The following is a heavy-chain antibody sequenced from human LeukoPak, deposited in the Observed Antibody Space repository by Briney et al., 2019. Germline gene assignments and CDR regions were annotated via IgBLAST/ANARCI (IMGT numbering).Heavy chain of an antibody. V-gene: IGHV1-2*02. Sequence: GASVKVSCKASGYTFTGYYMHWVRQAPGQGLEWMGWINPNSGGTNYAQKFQGRVTMTRDTSISTAYMELSRLRSDDTAVYYCARDYLDIVVVPAVPTEGAAGPHWFDPWGQGTLVTVSS. CDR2: INPNSGGT. CDR1: GYTFTGYY. CDR3: ARDYLDIVVVPAVPTEGAAGPHWFDP. D-gene: IGHD2-2*01. J-gene: IGHJ5*02.